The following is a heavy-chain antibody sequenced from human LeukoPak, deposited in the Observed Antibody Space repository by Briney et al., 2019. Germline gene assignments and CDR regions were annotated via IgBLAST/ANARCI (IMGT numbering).Heavy chain of an antibody. CDR2: IIPDSGGA. Sequence: APVKVSCKTSGYTFTNYYVHWVRQAPGQGLEWMGYIIPDSGGADYDQRFQGRVTMTRDKSISTVYMELSSLRSDDTAVYYCSTEDKYCGSANCGKYWGQGTLVTVSS. V-gene: IGHV1-2*02. J-gene: IGHJ4*02. CDR1: GYTFTNYY. CDR3: STEDKYCGSANCGKY. D-gene: IGHD2-2*01.